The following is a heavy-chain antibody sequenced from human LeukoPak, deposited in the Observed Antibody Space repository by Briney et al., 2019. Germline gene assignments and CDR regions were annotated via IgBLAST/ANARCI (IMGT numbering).Heavy chain of an antibody. J-gene: IGHJ6*03. V-gene: IGHV1-69*06. Sequence: SVKVSCKASGGTFSSYAISWVRQAPGQGLEWMGGIIPIFGTANYAQKFQGRVTITADKSTSTAYMELSSLRSEDTAVYYCANTVMGSGYYYYYYMDVWGKGTTVTVSS. CDR1: GGTFSSYA. CDR3: ANTVMGSGYYYYYYMDV. CDR2: IIPIFGTA. D-gene: IGHD4-17*01.